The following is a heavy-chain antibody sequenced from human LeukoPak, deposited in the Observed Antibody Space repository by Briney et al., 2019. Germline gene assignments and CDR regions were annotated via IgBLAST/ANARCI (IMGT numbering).Heavy chain of an antibody. D-gene: IGHD6-19*01. CDR3: SSSGWYRGY. V-gene: IGHV4-34*01. Sequence: SETLSLTCAVYGGSLRGYYWSWIRQPPGKGLEWIGEINHSGSTSYNPSLKTRVTISVDTSKNQFSLKLNSVTAADTAVYYCSSSGWYRGYWGQGTLVTVSS. CDR1: GGSLRGYY. J-gene: IGHJ4*02. CDR2: INHSGST.